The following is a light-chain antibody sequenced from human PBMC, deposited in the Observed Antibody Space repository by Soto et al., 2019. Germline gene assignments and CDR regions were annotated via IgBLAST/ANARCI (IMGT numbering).Light chain of an antibody. CDR1: QTISSW. CDR2: KAS. V-gene: IGKV1-5*03. CDR3: QQYNSYSPYT. Sequence: DIQMTQSPSTLSASVGDRVTITCRASQTISSWLAWYQQKPGKAPRLLIYKASSLESGVPSRFSGSGSGTEFTLTISSLQPDDFATYYCQQYNSYSPYTCGQGTKLEI. J-gene: IGKJ2*01.